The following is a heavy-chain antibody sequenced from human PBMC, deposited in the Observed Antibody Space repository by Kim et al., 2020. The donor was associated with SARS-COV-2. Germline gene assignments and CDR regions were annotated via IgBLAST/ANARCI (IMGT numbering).Heavy chain of an antibody. V-gene: IGHV1-3*01. Sequence: QKFQGRVTITRDTSASTAYMELSSLRSEDTAVYYCARSPAEIAAAGTFDYWGQGTLVTVSS. D-gene: IGHD6-13*01. J-gene: IGHJ4*02. CDR3: ARSPAEIAAAGTFDY.